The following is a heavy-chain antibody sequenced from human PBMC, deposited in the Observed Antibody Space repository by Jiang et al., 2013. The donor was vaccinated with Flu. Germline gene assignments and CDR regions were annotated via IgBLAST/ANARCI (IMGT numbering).Heavy chain of an antibody. CDR2: IIPTGRS. Sequence: KPSETLSLSCAVYGGSFNGYYWSWIRQPPGKGLEWIGEIIPTGRSDYDPSLRSRVTLSVDTSKNQLSLTLYSVTAADMALYFCARHITGNRAFDVWGQGTMVTVSS. V-gene: IGHV4-34*12. J-gene: IGHJ3*01. D-gene: IGHD1-20*01. CDR3: ARHITGNRAFDV. CDR1: GGSFNGYY.